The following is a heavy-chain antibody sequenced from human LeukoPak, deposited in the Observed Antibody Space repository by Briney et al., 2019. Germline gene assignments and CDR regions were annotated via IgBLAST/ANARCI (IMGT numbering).Heavy chain of an antibody. CDR1: GFTFSSYG. CDR3: ATKTPFAVAPRG. V-gene: IGHV3-33*01. Sequence: SGGSLRLSCAASGFTFSSYGMHWVRQAPGKGLEWVAVIWYDGSNKYYADPVKGRFTISRDNSKNTLYLQMNSLRAEDTAVYYCATKTPFAVAPRGWGQGTLVTVSS. J-gene: IGHJ4*02. CDR2: IWYDGSNK. D-gene: IGHD6-19*01.